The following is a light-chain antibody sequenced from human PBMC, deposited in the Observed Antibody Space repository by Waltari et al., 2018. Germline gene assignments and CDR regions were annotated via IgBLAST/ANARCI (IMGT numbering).Light chain of an antibody. V-gene: IGKV3-20*01. CDR1: QTVRTTY. CDR2: GAS. Sequence: EIVLPQSPGTLSLSPGERATLSCRASQTVRTTYLAWYQQKPGQAPTLVIHGASSRATGIPDRFSGSGSGTDFSLTISSLEPEDSAVYYCQQYDISPLTFGGGTKVEIK. J-gene: IGKJ4*01. CDR3: QQYDISPLT.